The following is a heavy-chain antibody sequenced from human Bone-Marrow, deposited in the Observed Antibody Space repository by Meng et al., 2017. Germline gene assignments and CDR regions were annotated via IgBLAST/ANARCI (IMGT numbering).Heavy chain of an antibody. V-gene: IGHV4-4*02. J-gene: IGHJ4*02. Sequence: QGQLQESGPGLVKPSGTLSLTCAGSGGSISSSNWWSWIRQPPGKGLEWIGYIYYSGSTNYNPSLKSRVTISVDTSKNQFSLKLSSVTAADTAVYYCASLDYGDYGYFDYWGQGTLVTVSS. CDR1: GGSISSSNW. CDR3: ASLDYGDYGYFDY. CDR2: IYYSGST. D-gene: IGHD4-17*01.